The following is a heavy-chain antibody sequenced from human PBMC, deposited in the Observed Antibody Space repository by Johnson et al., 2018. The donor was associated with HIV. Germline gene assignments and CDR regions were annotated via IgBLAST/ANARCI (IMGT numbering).Heavy chain of an antibody. CDR1: GFTFSSYA. V-gene: IGHV3-30-3*02. J-gene: IGHJ3*02. Sequence: QVQLVESGGGVVQCGRSLRLSCAASGFTFSSYAMHWVRQAPGKGLEWVAVISYDGSNKYYADSVKGRFTISRDNSKNTLYLQMNSLRAEDTAVYYCANSPLSPSGSYPHAPDASVWDIWGQGTMVTVSS. CDR3: ANSPLSPSGSYPHAPDASVWDI. CDR2: ISYDGSNK. D-gene: IGHD1-26*01.